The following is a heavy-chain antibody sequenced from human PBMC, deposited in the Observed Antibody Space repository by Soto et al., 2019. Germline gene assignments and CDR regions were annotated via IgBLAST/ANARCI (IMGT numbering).Heavy chain of an antibody. V-gene: IGHV5-51*01. CDR3: VFVRRGRLPGSLVV. J-gene: IGHJ3*01. Sequence: GESLKISCKGSGYTFSKYWIGWVRQTPGRGLEWMGIIYPIDSNIRYGPSFRGQVTLSADNSISTAYLHWSNLKASDTAMYYCVFVRRGRLPGSLVVWGPGTLLTV. CDR2: IYPIDSNI. CDR1: GYTFSKYW. D-gene: IGHD2-15*01.